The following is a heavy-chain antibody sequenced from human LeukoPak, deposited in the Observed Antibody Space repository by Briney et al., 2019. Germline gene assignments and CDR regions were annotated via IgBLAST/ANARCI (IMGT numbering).Heavy chain of an antibody. CDR2: INPNSGGT. Sequence: VKVSCKASGYTFTGYYMHWVRQAPGQGLEWMGWINPNSGGTNYAQKFQGRVTMTTDTSISTAYMELSRLRSDDTAVYYCARERPGSYDSSGVGFDPWGQGTLATVSS. CDR1: GYTFTGYY. CDR3: ARERPGSYDSSGVGFDP. D-gene: IGHD3-22*01. J-gene: IGHJ5*02. V-gene: IGHV1-2*02.